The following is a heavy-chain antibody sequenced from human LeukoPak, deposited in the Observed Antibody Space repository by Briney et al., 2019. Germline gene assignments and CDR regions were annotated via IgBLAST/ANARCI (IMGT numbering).Heavy chain of an antibody. J-gene: IGHJ4*02. D-gene: IGHD1-1*01. CDR3: AKEGTSSVPSDFDY. Sequence: GGSLRLSCAASGFIFTDYGMHWVRQASGTGLEWVASVRYDGSETESADSVKGRFTISRDNSKNTLYLQMNSLRAEDTAVYYCAKEGTSSVPSDFDYWGQGILVTVSS. V-gene: IGHV3-30*02. CDR2: VRYDGSET. CDR1: GFIFTDYG.